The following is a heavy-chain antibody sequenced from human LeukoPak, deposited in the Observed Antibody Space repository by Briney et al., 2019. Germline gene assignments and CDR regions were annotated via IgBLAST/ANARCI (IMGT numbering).Heavy chain of an antibody. V-gene: IGHV5-51*01. CDR2: IYPGDSDT. Sequence: PGESLKISCKGSGYSFGNHWNCGVRQMPGKGLEWMGIIYPGDSDTIYSPSFEGQVTISADQSITTAYLQWSSLKSSDTAMSYCARHSSSSGYHYFDSWGQGTLVTVSS. D-gene: IGHD3-22*01. J-gene: IGHJ4*02. CDR3: ARHSSSSGYHYFDS. CDR1: GYSFGNHW.